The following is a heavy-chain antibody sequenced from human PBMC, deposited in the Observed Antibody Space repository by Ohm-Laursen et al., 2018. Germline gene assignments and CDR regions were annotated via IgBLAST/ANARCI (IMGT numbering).Heavy chain of an antibody. CDR3: ARDYYDSSGYYYGAEYFQH. CDR2: ISSSGSTI. J-gene: IGHJ1*01. Sequence: GSLRLSCAASGFTFSDYYMSWIRQAPGKGLEWVSYISSSGSTIYYADSVKGRFTISRDNAKNSLYLQMNSLRAEDTVVYYCARDYYDSSGYYYGAEYFQHWGQGTLVTVSS. D-gene: IGHD3-22*01. CDR1: GFTFSDYY. V-gene: IGHV3-11*01.